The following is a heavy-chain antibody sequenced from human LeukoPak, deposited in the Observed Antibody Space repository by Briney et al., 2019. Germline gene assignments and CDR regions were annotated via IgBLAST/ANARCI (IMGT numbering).Heavy chain of an antibody. CDR1: GGSVSSYY. D-gene: IGHD1-26*01. V-gene: IGHV4-59*02. J-gene: IGHJ3*02. CDR2: VYNSGST. Sequence: SETLSLTCTVSGGSVSSYYWSWVRQPPGEGLEWVAYVYNSGSTNYNPSLKSRVTISVDRSKNQFSLKMNSVTAADTAVYYCVRDWEGFNFDIWGQGTMVTVSS. CDR3: VRDWEGFNFDI.